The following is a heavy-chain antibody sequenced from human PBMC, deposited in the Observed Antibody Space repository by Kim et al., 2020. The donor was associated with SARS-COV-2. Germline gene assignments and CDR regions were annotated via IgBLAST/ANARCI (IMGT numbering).Heavy chain of an antibody. D-gene: IGHD3-22*01. CDR2: ISSSGSTI. J-gene: IGHJ6*02. Sequence: GGSLRLSCAASGFTFSDYYMSWIRQAPGKGLEWVSYISSSGSTIYYADSVKGRFTISRDNAKNSLYLQMNSLRAEDTAVYYCARDPGYYYDSSTQGDYYYGMDVWGQGTTVTVSS. CDR1: GFTFSDYY. V-gene: IGHV3-11*01. CDR3: ARDPGYYYDSSTQGDYYYGMDV.